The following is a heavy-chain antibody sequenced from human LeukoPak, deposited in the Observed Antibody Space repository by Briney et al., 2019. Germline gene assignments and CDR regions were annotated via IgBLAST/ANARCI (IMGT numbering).Heavy chain of an antibody. CDR2: IWYDGSNK. CDR1: GFTFSSYW. D-gene: IGHD6-19*01. V-gene: IGHV3-33*08. CDR3: ARDQGRDSSGWYVY. J-gene: IGHJ4*02. Sequence: GGSLRLSCAASGFTFSSYWMHWVRQAPGKGLEWVAVIWYDGSNKYYADSVKGRFTISRDNSKNTLYLQMNSLRAEDTAVYYCARDQGRDSSGWYVYWGQGTLVTVSS.